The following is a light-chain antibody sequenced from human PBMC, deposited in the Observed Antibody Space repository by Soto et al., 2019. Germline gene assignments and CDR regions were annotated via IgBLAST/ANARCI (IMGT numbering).Light chain of an antibody. CDR1: QAVTGNY. CDR2: GTS. CDR3: QQCGHSLRYT. V-gene: IGKV3-20*01. J-gene: IGKJ2*01. Sequence: EVVLTQSPDTLSLSPGETATLSCRASQAVTGNYLAWYQQKPGQAPRLLIYGTSNRATGIPDRFSGSGSGTDFTLTLSRLEPEDFAVYYCQQCGHSLRYTFGQGTKLEIK.